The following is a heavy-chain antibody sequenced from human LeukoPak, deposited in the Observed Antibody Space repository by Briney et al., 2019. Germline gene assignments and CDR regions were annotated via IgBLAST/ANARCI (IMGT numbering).Heavy chain of an antibody. Sequence: SETQSLTCAVYGGSFSGYYWSWIRQPPGKGLEWIGEINHSGSTNYNPSLKSRVTISVDTSKNQFSLKLSSVTAADTAVYYCARGLGSRFYYDSSGYYQYWGQGTLVTVSS. J-gene: IGHJ4*02. CDR1: GGSFSGYY. CDR3: ARGLGSRFYYDSSGYYQY. CDR2: INHSGST. D-gene: IGHD3-22*01. V-gene: IGHV4-34*01.